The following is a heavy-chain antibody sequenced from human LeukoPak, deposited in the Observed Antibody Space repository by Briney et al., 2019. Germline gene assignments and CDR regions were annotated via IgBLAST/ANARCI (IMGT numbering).Heavy chain of an antibody. CDR2: IYYSGST. J-gene: IGHJ4*02. CDR3: ARRGQYYGSGSYSH. Sequence: SETLSLTCTVSGGSISSSSYYWGWIRRPPGKGLEWIGSIYYSGSTYYNPSLKSRVTISVDTFKNQFSLKLSSVTAADTAVYYCARRGQYYGSGSYSHWGQGTLVTVSS. V-gene: IGHV4-39*01. CDR1: GGSISSSSYY. D-gene: IGHD3-10*01.